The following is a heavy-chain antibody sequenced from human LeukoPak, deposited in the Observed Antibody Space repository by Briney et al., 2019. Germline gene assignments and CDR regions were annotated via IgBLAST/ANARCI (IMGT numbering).Heavy chain of an antibody. CDR3: ARTSGTFDY. J-gene: IGHJ4*02. D-gene: IGHD1-26*01. Sequence: GGSLRLSCAASGFTFSSYEMNWVRQAPGKGREWVSYISSSGSTIYYADSVKGRFTISRDNAKNSLYLQMNSLRAEDTAVYYCARTSGTFDYWGQGTLVTVSS. V-gene: IGHV3-48*03. CDR1: GFTFSSYE. CDR2: ISSSGSTI.